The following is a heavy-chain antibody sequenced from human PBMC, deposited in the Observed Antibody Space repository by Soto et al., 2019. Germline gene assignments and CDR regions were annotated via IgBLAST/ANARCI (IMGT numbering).Heavy chain of an antibody. CDR3: VYIGYGLPN. D-gene: IGHD5-12*01. J-gene: IGHJ4*02. V-gene: IGHV3-23*01. CDR2: SGGST. Sequence: SGGSTYYADSVKGRFTISRDNSKNTLYLQMNSLRAEDTAVYYCVYIGYGLPNWGQGTLVTVSS.